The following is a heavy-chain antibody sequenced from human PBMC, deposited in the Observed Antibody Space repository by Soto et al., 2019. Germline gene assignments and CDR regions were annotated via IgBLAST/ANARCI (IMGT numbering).Heavy chain of an antibody. V-gene: IGHV5-10-1*01. CDR1: GYTFTTFW. CDR2: IDPRDSYA. CDR3: ARLYCTSSTCDSWFDP. D-gene: IGHD2-2*01. J-gene: IGHJ5*02. Sequence: GESLKISCTGFGYTFTTFWISWVRQMPGRGLEWMGRIDPRDSYANYSPSFQGHVTISVDKSISTAYLQWGSLKASDTAMYYCARLYCTSSTCDSWFDPWGQGTLVTVSS.